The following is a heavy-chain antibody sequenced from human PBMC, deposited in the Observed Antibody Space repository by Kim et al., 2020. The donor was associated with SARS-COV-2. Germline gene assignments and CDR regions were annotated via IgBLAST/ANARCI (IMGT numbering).Heavy chain of an antibody. J-gene: IGHJ4*02. V-gene: IGHV3-30*02. D-gene: IGHD3-22*01. Sequence: VKGRITISRDNSKNTRYLQMNRLRAEDTAVYYCAKGSDYYDSSGYYYFDYWGQGTLVTVSS. CDR3: AKGSDYYDSSGYYYFDY.